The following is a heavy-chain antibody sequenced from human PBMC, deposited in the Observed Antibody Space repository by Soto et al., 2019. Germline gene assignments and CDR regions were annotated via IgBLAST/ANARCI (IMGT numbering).Heavy chain of an antibody. Sequence: QPGGSLRLSCAASGFTFSSYAMSWVRQTPGKGLEWVSAISGSGSGTYYADSVKGRFTISRDNSKNTLYLHMNNLRAEDTALYYCVYCSGGSCYYFHYWGQGTLVTVST. D-gene: IGHD2-15*01. V-gene: IGHV3-23*01. J-gene: IGHJ4*02. CDR1: GFTFSSYA. CDR2: ISGSGSGT. CDR3: VYCSGGSCYYFHY.